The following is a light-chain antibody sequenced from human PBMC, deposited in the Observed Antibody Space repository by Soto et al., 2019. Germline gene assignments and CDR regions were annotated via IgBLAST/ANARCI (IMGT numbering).Light chain of an antibody. CDR3: QQYGSSLPFT. J-gene: IGKJ3*01. CDR1: HSVSSSY. CDR2: GAS. V-gene: IGKV3-20*01. Sequence: EIVLTQSPGTLSLSPGERATLSCRASHSVSSSYLGWYQQKPGQAPRLLIYGASGRATGIPDRFSGSGSGTDFTLTISRLEPEDFAVYYCQQYGSSLPFTFGPGTKVDIK.